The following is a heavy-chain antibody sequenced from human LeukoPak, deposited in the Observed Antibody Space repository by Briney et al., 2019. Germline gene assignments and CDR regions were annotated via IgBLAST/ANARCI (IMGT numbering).Heavy chain of an antibody. D-gene: IGHD6-13*01. CDR2: IYYSGTT. CDR3: ARGVYIAAAQYGY. Sequence: SETLSLTCTVSGGSISSYYWSWIRQPPGKGLEWIGYIYYSGTTNYTPSLKRRVTISVATSKNQFSLKLSSATAADTAVYYCARGVYIAAAQYGYWGQGTLVTVSS. V-gene: IGHV4-59*01. CDR1: GGSISSYY. J-gene: IGHJ4*02.